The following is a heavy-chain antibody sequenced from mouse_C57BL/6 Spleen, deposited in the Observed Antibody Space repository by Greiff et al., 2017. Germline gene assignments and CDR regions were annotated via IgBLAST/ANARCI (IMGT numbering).Heavy chain of an antibody. J-gene: IGHJ3*01. CDR1: GYSFTGYY. Sequence: EVQLQQSGPELVKPGASVKISCKASGYSFTGYYMNWVKQSPEKSLEWIGEINPSTGGTTYNQKFKAKATLTVDKSSSTAYMQLKSLTSEDSAVYYCARSPLYGSSYLFAYWGQGTLVTVSA. CDR2: INPSTGGT. D-gene: IGHD1-1*01. V-gene: IGHV1-42*01. CDR3: ARSPLYGSSYLFAY.